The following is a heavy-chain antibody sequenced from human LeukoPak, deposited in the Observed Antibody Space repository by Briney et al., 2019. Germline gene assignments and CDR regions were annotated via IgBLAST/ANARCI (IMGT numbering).Heavy chain of an antibody. Sequence: SETPSLTCTVSGGSISSSTYYWGWIRQPPGKALEWIGSIYYSGSTYYNPSLKSRVTISVDTSKNQFSLKLSSVTAADTAVYYCASAVRDLSSFDYWGQGTLVTVSS. D-gene: IGHD3-10*01. CDR3: ASAVRDLSSFDY. CDR1: GGSISSSTYY. CDR2: IYYSGST. J-gene: IGHJ4*02. V-gene: IGHV4-39*01.